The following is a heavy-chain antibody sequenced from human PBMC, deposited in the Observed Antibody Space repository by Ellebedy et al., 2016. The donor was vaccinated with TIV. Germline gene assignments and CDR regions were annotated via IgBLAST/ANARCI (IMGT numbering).Heavy chain of an antibody. J-gene: IGHJ5*02. Sequence: ASVKVSCKASGYTFTGYYMHWVRQAPGQGLEWMGWINPNSGGTNYAQKFQGWVTTTRDTSISTAYMELSRLRSDDTAVYYCARGKYGIAAAGTRGYYWFDPWGQGTLVTVSS. CDR1: GYTFTGYY. CDR2: INPNSGGT. D-gene: IGHD6-13*01. CDR3: ARGKYGIAAAGTRGYYWFDP. V-gene: IGHV1-2*04.